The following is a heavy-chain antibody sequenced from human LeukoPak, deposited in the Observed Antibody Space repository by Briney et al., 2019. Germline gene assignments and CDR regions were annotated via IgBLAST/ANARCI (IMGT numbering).Heavy chain of an antibody. Sequence: PSETLSLTCTVSGGSISSGGYYWSWIRQPPGKGLEWIGYIYYSGSTNYNPSLKSRVTISVDTSVNQFSLKLSSVTAADTAVYYCAREWRDSSGYSDAFDIWGQGTMVTVSS. D-gene: IGHD3-22*01. CDR3: AREWRDSSGYSDAFDI. V-gene: IGHV4-61*08. CDR2: IYYSGST. CDR1: GGSISSGGYY. J-gene: IGHJ3*02.